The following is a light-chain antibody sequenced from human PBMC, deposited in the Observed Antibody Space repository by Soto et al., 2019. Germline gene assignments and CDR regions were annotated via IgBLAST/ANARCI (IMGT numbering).Light chain of an antibody. J-gene: IGKJ5*01. CDR3: QQYNNWPPIT. CDR2: GAS. Sequence: EVVMTQSPATLSVSPGERATLSCRASESVRSYLAWYQQKPGQAPRLLIYGASTRATGIPARFSGSVSGTEFTLTISSLQSEDFAIYYCQQYNNWPPITFGQGTRLEIK. V-gene: IGKV3-15*01. CDR1: ESVRSY.